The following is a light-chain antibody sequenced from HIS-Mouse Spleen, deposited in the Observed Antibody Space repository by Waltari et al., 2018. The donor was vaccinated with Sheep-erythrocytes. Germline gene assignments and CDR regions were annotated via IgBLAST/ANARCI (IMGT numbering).Light chain of an antibody. CDR1: QSVLYSSNNKNY. CDR3: QQYYSTPLT. J-gene: IGKJ4*01. V-gene: IGKV4-1*01. Sequence: DIVMTQSPDSLAVSLGERATINCKSSQSVLYSSNNKNYLAWYQQKQGQPPKLLIYRASTRESGVPDRFSGSGSGTDFTLTISSLQAEDVAVYYCQQYYSTPLTFGGGTKVEIK. CDR2: RAS.